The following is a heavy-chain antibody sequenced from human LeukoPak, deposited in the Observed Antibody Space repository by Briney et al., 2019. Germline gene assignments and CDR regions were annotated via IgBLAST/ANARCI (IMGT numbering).Heavy chain of an antibody. Sequence: GGSLRLSCAASGFTFSTHGMHWVRQAPGKGLEWVAFIRYDGINKYYADSVKGRFTISRDNSKNTLYLQMNSLRAEDTAVYYCAKASAMIVVVSKHFDYWGQGTLVTVSS. CDR1: GFTFSTHG. CDR3: AKASAMIVVVSKHFDY. CDR2: IRYDGINK. J-gene: IGHJ4*02. D-gene: IGHD3-22*01. V-gene: IGHV3-30*02.